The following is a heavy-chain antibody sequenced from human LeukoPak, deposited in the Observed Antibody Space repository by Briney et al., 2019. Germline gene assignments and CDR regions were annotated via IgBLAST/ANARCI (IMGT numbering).Heavy chain of an antibody. J-gene: IGHJ5*02. CDR1: GFTFSSYG. CDR3: AKEAYYYDSSGYSNWLDP. D-gene: IGHD3-22*01. CDR2: IWYDGSNK. Sequence: PGRSLRLSCAASGFTFSSYGMHWVRQAPGKGLEWVAVIWYDGSNKYYADSVKGRFTISRDNSKNTLYLQMNSLRAEDTAVYYCAKEAYYYDSSGYSNWLDPWGHGTLVTVSS. V-gene: IGHV3-33*06.